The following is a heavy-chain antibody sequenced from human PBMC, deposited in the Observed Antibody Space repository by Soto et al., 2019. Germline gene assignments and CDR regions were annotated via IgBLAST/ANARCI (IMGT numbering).Heavy chain of an antibody. CDR1: GYTFTSYG. V-gene: IGHV1-18*01. D-gene: IGHD1-26*01. CDR3: ARDLGGSYYAPVDY. Sequence: QVQLVQSGAEVKKPGASVKVSCKASGYTFTSYGISWVRQAPGQGLEWMGWISAYNGNTKYAQKLQGRGTTTTDTSTSTAYMELRSLRYDDTAVYYCARDLGGSYYAPVDYWGQGTLVTVSS. J-gene: IGHJ4*02. CDR2: ISAYNGNT.